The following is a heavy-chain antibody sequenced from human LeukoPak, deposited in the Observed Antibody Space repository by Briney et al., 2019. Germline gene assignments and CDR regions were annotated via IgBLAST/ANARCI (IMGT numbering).Heavy chain of an antibody. CDR1: GYTFTTYD. CDR3: ARGPNKSDGGNSGSAWFDP. V-gene: IGHV1-8*01. D-gene: IGHD4-23*01. J-gene: IGHJ5*02. CDR2: MNPNSGNT. Sequence: ASVKVSCKASGYTFTTYDINWVRQATGQGLEWMGWMNPNSGNTGYARKFQGRVTMTRNTSISTAYMELRSLRSEDTAVYYCARGPNKSDGGNSGSAWFDPWGQGTLVTVSS.